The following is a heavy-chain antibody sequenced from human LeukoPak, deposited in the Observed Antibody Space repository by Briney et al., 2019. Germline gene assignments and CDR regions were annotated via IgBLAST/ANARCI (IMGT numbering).Heavy chain of an antibody. Sequence: GGSLRLSCAASGFTFSSYLMSWVRQAPGKGLEWVANIKQDGSEKYYVDSVKGRFTISRDNAKNSLYLQMNSLRAEDTAVYYCARDLRSRSTAAAGGGNYWGQGTLVTVSS. CDR3: ARDLRSRSTAAAGGGNY. CDR2: IKQDGSEK. V-gene: IGHV3-7*01. J-gene: IGHJ4*02. CDR1: GFTFSSYL. D-gene: IGHD3-16*01.